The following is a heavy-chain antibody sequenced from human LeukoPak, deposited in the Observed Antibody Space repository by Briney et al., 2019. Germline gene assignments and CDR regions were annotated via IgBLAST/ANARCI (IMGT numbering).Heavy chain of an antibody. CDR2: QHHRDGAT. CDR3: ARDGPAEMVEYDY. D-gene: IGHD5-24*01. J-gene: IGHJ4*02. V-gene: IGHV1-2*02. CDR1: GYTFTGSDSY. Sequence: GASVTVSFLACGYTFTGSDSYLYCLREAPEQGLECMGWQHHRDGATDYARKFQGRVAMTADTSISTAYMELSRLRPDDTAMYYCARDGPAEMVEYDYWGQGTLVTVSS.